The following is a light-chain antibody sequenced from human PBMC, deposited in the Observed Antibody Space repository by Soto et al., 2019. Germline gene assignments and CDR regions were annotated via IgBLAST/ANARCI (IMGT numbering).Light chain of an antibody. J-gene: IGLJ1*01. CDR1: SSDVGAYEH. Sequence: QSALTQPASVSGSPGQSVTISCTGASSDVGAYEHVSWYQQHPGRAPKLILYDVNNRPSGVSNHFSGSKSGNTASLVISGLQANDEAYYYCSSYSTTNILVFGSGTKLTVL. CDR3: SSYSTTNILV. V-gene: IGLV2-14*03. CDR2: DVN.